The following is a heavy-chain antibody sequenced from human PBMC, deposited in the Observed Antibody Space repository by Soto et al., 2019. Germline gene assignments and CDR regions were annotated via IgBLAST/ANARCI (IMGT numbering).Heavy chain of an antibody. Sequence: SETLSLTCTVSGRSVSSGGYYWTWIRQHPGKGLEWIGYIYHIGSPSYNPSLKSRLSMSLDTSKNQFSLNLTSVTAADTAIYYCVRDRALDSSGHWFDSWGQGTLVTVSS. J-gene: IGHJ5*01. CDR3: VRDRALDSSGHWFDS. CDR1: GRSVSSGGYY. V-gene: IGHV4-31*03. D-gene: IGHD6-19*01. CDR2: IYHIGSP.